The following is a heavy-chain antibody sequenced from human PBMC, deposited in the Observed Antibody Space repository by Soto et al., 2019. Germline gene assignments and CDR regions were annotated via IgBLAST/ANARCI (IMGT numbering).Heavy chain of an antibody. CDR1: GFTFSSYS. J-gene: IGHJ4*02. CDR2: ISSSSSYI. V-gene: IGHV3-21*01. D-gene: IGHD3-3*01. CDR3: ARAPAPLRFLEWLSYFDY. Sequence: EVQLVESGGGLVKPGGSLRLSCAASGFTFSSYSMNWVRQAPGKGLEWVSSISSSSSYIYYADSVKGRFTISRDNAKNSLYLQMNSLRAEDTAVYYCARAPAPLRFLEWLSYFDYCVQGTLVTVSS.